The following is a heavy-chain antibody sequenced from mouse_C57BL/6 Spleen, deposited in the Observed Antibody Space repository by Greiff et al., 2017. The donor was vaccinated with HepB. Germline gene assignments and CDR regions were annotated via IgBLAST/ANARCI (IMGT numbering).Heavy chain of an antibody. V-gene: IGHV1-52*01. Sequence: VKLMESGAELVRPGSSVKLSCKASGYTFTSYWMHWVKQRPIQGLEWIGNIDPSDSETHYNQKFKDKATLTVDKSSSTAYMQLSSLTSEDSAVYYCARDTLDYYGSGAMDYWGQGTSVTVSS. CDR2: IDPSDSET. CDR3: ARDTLDYYGSGAMDY. J-gene: IGHJ4*01. CDR1: GYTFTSYW. D-gene: IGHD1-1*01.